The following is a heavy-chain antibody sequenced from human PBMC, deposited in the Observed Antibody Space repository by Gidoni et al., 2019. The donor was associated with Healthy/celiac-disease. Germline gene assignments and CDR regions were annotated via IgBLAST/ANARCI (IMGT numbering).Heavy chain of an antibody. J-gene: IGHJ4*02. CDR2: IYYSGST. Sequence: QLQLQESGPGLVKPSETLSLTCTVSGGPISSSSYYWGWIRQPPGKGLEWIGSIYYSGSTYYNPSLKSRVTISVDTSKNQFSLKLSSVTAADTAVYYCARTYYDFWSGYQVFDYWGQGTLVTVSS. V-gene: IGHV4-39*01. D-gene: IGHD3-3*01. CDR3: ARTYYDFWSGYQVFDY. CDR1: GGPISSSSYY.